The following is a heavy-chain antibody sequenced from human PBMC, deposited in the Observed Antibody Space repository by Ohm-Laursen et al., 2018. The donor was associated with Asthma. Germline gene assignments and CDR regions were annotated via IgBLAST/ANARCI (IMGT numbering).Heavy chain of an antibody. Sequence: GSLRLSCAAAGYTFSRYSIHWIRQAPGKGLERVSEISSTGGSTDYADSVKGRFTTSRDNSKSTMYLQMNSLRAEDTAVYYCAKVGLTYYNAMDVWGQGTTVTVSS. CDR3: AKVGLTYYNAMDV. V-gene: IGHV3-23*01. D-gene: IGHD4/OR15-4a*01. CDR2: ISSTGGST. J-gene: IGHJ6*02. CDR1: GYTFSRYS.